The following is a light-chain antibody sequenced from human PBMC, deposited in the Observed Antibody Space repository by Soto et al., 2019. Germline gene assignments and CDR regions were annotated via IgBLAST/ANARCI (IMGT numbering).Light chain of an antibody. CDR1: SSDVGGYNY. CDR2: DVS. CDR3: SSYTSSSTGV. V-gene: IGLV2-14*01. Sequence: ALTQPASVSGSPGQSITISCTGTSSDVGGYNYVSWYQQHPGKAPKLMIYDVSNRPSGVSNRFSGSKSGNTASLTISGLQAEDEADYYCSSYTSSSTGVFGGGTKLTVL. J-gene: IGLJ3*02.